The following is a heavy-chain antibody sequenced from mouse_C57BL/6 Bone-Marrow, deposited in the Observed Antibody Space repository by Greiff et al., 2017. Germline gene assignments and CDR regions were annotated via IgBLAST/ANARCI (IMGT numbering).Heavy chain of an antibody. CDR1: GYTFTSYW. CDR3: ARAGNAMDY. V-gene: IGHV1-69*01. Sequence: QVQLQQPGAELVMPGASVKLSCKASGYTFTSYWMHWVKQRPGQGLEWIGEIDPSDSYTNYNQKFKGKSTLTVEKSTSTAYMQLSSLKSEDSAVYYCARAGNAMDYWGQGTSVTVSS. J-gene: IGHJ4*01. CDR2: IDPSDSYT.